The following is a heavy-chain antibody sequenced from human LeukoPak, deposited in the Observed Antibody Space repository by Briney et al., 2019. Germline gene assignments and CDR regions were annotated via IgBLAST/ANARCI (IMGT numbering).Heavy chain of an antibody. V-gene: IGHV4-39*01. J-gene: IGHJ6*02. CDR2: IYYSGST. CDR1: GGSISSSSYY. Sequence: SETLSLTCTVSGGSISSSSYYWGWIRQPSGKGLGWIVSIYYSGSTYYNPSLKSRVTISVDTSKNQFSLKLSSVTAADTAVYYCALVAATYYYYGMDVWGQGTTVTVSS. CDR3: ALVAATYYYYGMDV. D-gene: IGHD2-15*01.